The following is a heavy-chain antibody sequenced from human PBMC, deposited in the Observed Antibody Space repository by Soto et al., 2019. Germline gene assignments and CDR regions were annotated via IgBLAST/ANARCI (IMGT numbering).Heavy chain of an antibody. CDR1: GFTFSSYA. D-gene: IGHD6-6*01. CDR2: ISYDGSNK. V-gene: IGHV3-30-3*01. CDR3: ARDREYSSRYYGMDV. J-gene: IGHJ6*02. Sequence: QVQLVESGGGVVQPGRSLRLSCAASGFTFSSYAMHWVRQAPGKGLEWVAVISYDGSNKYYADSVKGRFTISRDNSKNTLYLQMNSLRAEDTAVYYCARDREYSSRYYGMDVWGQGTTVTVSS.